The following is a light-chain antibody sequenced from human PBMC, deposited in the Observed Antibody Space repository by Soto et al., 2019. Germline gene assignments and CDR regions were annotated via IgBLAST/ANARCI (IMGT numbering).Light chain of an antibody. CDR2: WAS. CDR3: QQYYTTPIT. J-gene: IGKJ4*01. Sequence: DFVMTQSPDSLAVSLGERATINCKSSRNVLYSSNNKNYLAWYQQKPGQPPKLLIYWASTRESGVPDRFSGSGSGTDFTLTISSLQAEDVAVYYCQQYYTTPITFGGGTKVDIK. V-gene: IGKV4-1*01. CDR1: RNVLYSSNNKNY.